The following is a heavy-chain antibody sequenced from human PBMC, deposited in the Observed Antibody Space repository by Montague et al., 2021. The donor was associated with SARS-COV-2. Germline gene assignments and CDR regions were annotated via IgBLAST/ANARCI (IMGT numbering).Heavy chain of an antibody. CDR1: GFTFSSYD. V-gene: IGHV3-13*01. Sequence: SLRLSCAASGFTFSSYDMHWARQATGKGLEWVSAIGTAGDTYYPGSVKGRFTISRENAKNSLYLQMNSLRAGDTAVYYCARAGLGGAYYYYYGMDVWGQGTTVTVSS. CDR2: IGTAGDT. CDR3: ARAGLGGAYYYYYGMDV. J-gene: IGHJ6*02. D-gene: IGHD4-23*01.